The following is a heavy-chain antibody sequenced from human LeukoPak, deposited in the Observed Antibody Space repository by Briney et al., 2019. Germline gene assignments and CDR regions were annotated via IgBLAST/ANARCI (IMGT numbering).Heavy chain of an antibody. CDR2: INSDGSRT. V-gene: IGHV3-74*01. D-gene: IGHD6-25*01. CDR1: GFTLSTYC. CDR3: ARGSWSAADTNIDY. Sequence: GGSLRLSCAASGFTLSTYCMHWVRQGPGKGLVWVSCINSDGSRTTYADSVKGRFTISRDNAKNTLYLQMNTLRVEDTAVYYCARGSWSAADTNIDYWGQGTLVTVSS. J-gene: IGHJ4*02.